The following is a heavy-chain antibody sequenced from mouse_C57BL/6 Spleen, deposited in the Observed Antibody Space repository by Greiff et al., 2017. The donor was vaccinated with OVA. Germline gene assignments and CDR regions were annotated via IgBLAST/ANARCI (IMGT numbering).Heavy chain of an antibody. CDR3: ARRYGYDSAMDY. J-gene: IGHJ4*01. CDR1: GFTFSDYG. Sequence: EVKLVESGGGLVKPGGSLKLSCAASGFTFSDYGMHWVRQAPEKGLEWVAYISSGSSTIYYAATVKGRFTISRDNAKNTLFLQMTSLRSEDTAMYYCARRYGYDSAMDYWGQGTSVTVSS. D-gene: IGHD2-2*01. V-gene: IGHV5-17*01. CDR2: ISSGSSTI.